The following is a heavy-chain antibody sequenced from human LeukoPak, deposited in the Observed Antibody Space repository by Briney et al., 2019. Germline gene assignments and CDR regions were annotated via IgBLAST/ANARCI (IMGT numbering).Heavy chain of an antibody. CDR2: IKGIGPTT. Sequence: PGGSLRLSCAASGFTFSSYGMSWIRQAPGKGLEWVSTIKGIGPTTYYADSVKGRFTISRDNAKNSLFLQMSSLRADDTAIYYCARAGELRYMDVWGKGTAVTVSS. CDR3: ARAGELRYMDV. J-gene: IGHJ6*04. D-gene: IGHD3-16*01. CDR1: GFTFSSYG. V-gene: IGHV3-48*04.